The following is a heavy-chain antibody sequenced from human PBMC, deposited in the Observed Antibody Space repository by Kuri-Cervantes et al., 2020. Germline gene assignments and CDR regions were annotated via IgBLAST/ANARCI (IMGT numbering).Heavy chain of an antibody. CDR2: ISYDGSNK. Sequence: GESLKISCAASGFTFSSYAMHWVRQAPGKGLEWVAVISYDGSNKYYADSVKGRFTISRDNSKNTLYLQMNSLRAEDTAVYYCAKDPDKLLWFRELLSGWFDPWGQGTLVTVSS. CDR3: AKDPDKLLWFRELLSGWFDP. D-gene: IGHD3-10*01. V-gene: IGHV3-30-3*01. CDR1: GFTFSSYA. J-gene: IGHJ5*02.